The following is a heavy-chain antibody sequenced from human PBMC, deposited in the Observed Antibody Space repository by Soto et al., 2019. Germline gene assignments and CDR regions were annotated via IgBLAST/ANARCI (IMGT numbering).Heavy chain of an antibody. CDR1: GGSISTSSYY. CDR3: ARGLGP. J-gene: IGHJ5*02. D-gene: IGHD3-10*01. CDR2: IYHSGST. V-gene: IGHV4-39*07. Sequence: PSETLSLTCTVSGGSISTSSYYWGWIRQPPGKGLEWIGYIYHSGSTYYNPSLKSRVTISVDRSKNQFSLKLSSVTAADTAVYYCARGLGPWGQGTLVTVSS.